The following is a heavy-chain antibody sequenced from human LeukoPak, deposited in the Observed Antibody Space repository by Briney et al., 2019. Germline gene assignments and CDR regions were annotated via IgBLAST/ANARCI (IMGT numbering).Heavy chain of an antibody. CDR2: INPSGGST. J-gene: IGHJ3*02. V-gene: IGHV1-46*01. CDR3: ASLKNYYDSSGYLVTDAFDI. CDR1: GYTLTSYY. D-gene: IGHD3-22*01. Sequence: ASVKVSCKASGYTLTSYYMHWVRQAPGQGLEWMGIINPSGGSTSYAQKFQGRVTMTRDMSTSTVYMELSSLRSEDTAVYYCASLKNYYDSSGYLVTDAFDIWGQGTMVTVSS.